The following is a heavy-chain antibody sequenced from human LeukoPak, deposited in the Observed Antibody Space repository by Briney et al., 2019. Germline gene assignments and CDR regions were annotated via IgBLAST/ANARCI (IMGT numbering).Heavy chain of an antibody. V-gene: IGHV1-18*04. D-gene: IGHD3-10*01. CDR1: GYTFTSYG. CDR2: ISAYNGNT. CDR3: ARVRITMVRGVIGWFDP. J-gene: IGHJ5*02. Sequence: ASVKVSCRASGYTFTSYGISWVRQAPGQGLEWMEWISAYNGNTNYAQKLQGRVTMTTDTSTSTAYMELRSLRSDGTAVYYCARVRITMVRGVIGWFDPWGQGTLVTVSS.